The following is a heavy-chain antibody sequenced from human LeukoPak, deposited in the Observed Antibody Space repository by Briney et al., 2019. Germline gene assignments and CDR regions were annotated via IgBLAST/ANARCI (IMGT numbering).Heavy chain of an antibody. CDR3: ARRLGGTDLFDY. Sequence: GGSLRLSCAASGFTFSSYAIHWVRQAPGKGLEWVAVISYDGSNKYYADSVKGRFTISRDNSKNTLFLQMNSLRAEDTAVYYCARRLGGTDLFDYWGQGTLVTVSS. V-gene: IGHV3-30*03. CDR1: GFTFSSYA. J-gene: IGHJ4*02. CDR2: ISYDGSNK. D-gene: IGHD1-14*01.